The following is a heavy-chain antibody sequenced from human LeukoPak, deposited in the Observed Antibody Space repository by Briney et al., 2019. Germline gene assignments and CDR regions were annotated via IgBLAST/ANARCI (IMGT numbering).Heavy chain of an antibody. J-gene: IGHJ4*02. CDR1: GGSISSGDYY. V-gene: IGHV4-30-4*08. CDR2: IYYSGST. Sequence: SETLSLTCTVSGGSISSGDYYWSWLRQPPGKGLEWVGYIYYSGSTYYNPSLKSRVTISVDTSKNQFSLKLSSVTAADTAVYYCATSPEYYYGSGSYRNRDYWGQGTLVTVSS. D-gene: IGHD3-10*01. CDR3: ATSPEYYYGSGSYRNRDY.